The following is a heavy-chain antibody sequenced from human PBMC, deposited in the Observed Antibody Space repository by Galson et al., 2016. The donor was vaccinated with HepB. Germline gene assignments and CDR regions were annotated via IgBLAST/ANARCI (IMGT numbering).Heavy chain of an antibody. J-gene: IGHJ3*02. CDR2: IIPMFDTA. D-gene: IGHD1-26*01. CDR1: GGTFSSYT. V-gene: IGHV1-69*13. Sequence: SVKVSCKASGGTFSSYTITWVRQAPGQGLEWMGGIIPMFDTANYAQKSQGRVTMTADDSTTTAYMELSGLRFEDTAMYYCARGLHSGSLIIWGQGSMVTVSS. CDR3: ARGLHSGSLII.